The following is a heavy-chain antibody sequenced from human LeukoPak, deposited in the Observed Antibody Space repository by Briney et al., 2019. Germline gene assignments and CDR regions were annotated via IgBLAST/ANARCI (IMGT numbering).Heavy chain of an antibody. CDR1: GGTFSSYT. J-gene: IGHJ4*02. Sequence: SVKVSCKASGGTFSSYTISWVRQAPGQGLEWMGRIIPILGIANYAQKFRGRVTITADKSTSTAYMELSSLRSEDTAVYYCAMGCSGGSCYSLLDYWGQGTLVTVSS. CDR2: IIPILGIA. CDR3: AMGCSGGSCYSLLDY. D-gene: IGHD2-15*01. V-gene: IGHV1-69*02.